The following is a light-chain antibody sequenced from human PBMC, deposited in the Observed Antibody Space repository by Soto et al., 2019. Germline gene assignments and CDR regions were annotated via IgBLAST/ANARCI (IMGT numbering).Light chain of an antibody. Sequence: EIVLTQSPGTLPLSPGGRATLSCRASESVSSNYLVWYQQKPGQAPRPLIYGASSRATGIPDRFSGSGSPEDFTLTISRLAPEDFAAYYCQQYANSPFTFGQGTKLEIK. V-gene: IGKV3-20*01. CDR2: GAS. CDR1: ESVSSNY. CDR3: QQYANSPFT. J-gene: IGKJ2*01.